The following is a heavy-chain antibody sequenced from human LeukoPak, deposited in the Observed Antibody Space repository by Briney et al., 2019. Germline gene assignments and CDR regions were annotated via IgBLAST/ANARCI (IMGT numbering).Heavy chain of an antibody. V-gene: IGHV4-34*01. Sequence: SETLSRTCAVYGGSFSGYYWSWIRQPPGKGLEWIGEISHSGTTNYNPSLESRVTISVDTSKKQFSLKLTSVTAADTAVYFCARQYCSTTSCSYGLDIWGQGTMVTVYS. CDR3: ARQYCSTTSCSYGLDI. D-gene: IGHD2-2*01. J-gene: IGHJ3*02. CDR1: GGSFSGYY. CDR2: ISHSGTT.